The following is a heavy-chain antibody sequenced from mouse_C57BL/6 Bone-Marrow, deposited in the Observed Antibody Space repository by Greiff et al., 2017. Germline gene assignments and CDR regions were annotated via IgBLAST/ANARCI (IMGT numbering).Heavy chain of an antibody. V-gene: IGHV1-53*01. CDR1: GYTFTSYW. Sequence: QVQLQQPGTELVKPGASVKLSCKASGYTFTSYWMHWVKQRPGQGLEWIGHINPSNGGTNYTEKFKSKATLTVDKSSSTAYLQLSSLTSEDSAVYYGARNYSNYGLWWAYGGKGTLVTVSA. CDR3: ARNYSNYGLWWAY. J-gene: IGHJ3*01. CDR2: INPSNGGT. D-gene: IGHD2-5*01.